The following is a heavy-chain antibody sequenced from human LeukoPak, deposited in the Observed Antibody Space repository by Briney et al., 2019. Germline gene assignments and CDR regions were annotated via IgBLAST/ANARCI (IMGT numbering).Heavy chain of an antibody. CDR2: INTDGSST. Sequence: GGSLRLSCAASGFTFSSYWMHWVRQAPGKGLVWVSRINTDGSSTSYADSVKGRFTISRDNSKNTLYLQVNSLRTEDTAVYYCATDIGEAGIIFAYWGQGTLVTVSS. J-gene: IGHJ4*02. D-gene: IGHD6-13*01. CDR1: GFTFSSYW. CDR3: ATDIGEAGIIFAY. V-gene: IGHV3-74*01.